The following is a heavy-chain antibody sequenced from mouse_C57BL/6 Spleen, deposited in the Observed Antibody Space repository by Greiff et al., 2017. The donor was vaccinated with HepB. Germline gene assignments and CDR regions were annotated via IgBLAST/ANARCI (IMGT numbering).Heavy chain of an antibody. CDR1: GYTFTSYG. CDR2: IYPRSGNT. Sequence: QVQLKQSGAELARPGASVKLSCKASGYTFTSYGISWVKQRTGQGLEWIGEIYPRSGNTYYNEKFKGKATLTADKSSSTAYLELRSLTSEDSAVYFCAQDSSGWRDYWGQGTTLTVSS. D-gene: IGHD3-2*02. V-gene: IGHV1-81*01. CDR3: AQDSSGWRDY. J-gene: IGHJ2*01.